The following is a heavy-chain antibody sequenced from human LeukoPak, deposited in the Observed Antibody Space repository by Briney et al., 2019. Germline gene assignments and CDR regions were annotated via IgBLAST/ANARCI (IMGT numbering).Heavy chain of an antibody. D-gene: IGHD1-20*01. CDR2: ISGSGGST. V-gene: IGHV3-23*01. Sequence: PGGSLRLSCAASGFTFSNYAMTWIRQAPGKGLEWVSAISGSGGSTYYADSVKGRFTISRDNSKNTLYLQMNSLRAEDTAVYYCAKYNWNLVRSYYYYMDVWGKGTTVTVSS. CDR3: AKYNWNLVRSYYYYMDV. J-gene: IGHJ6*03. CDR1: GFTFSNYA.